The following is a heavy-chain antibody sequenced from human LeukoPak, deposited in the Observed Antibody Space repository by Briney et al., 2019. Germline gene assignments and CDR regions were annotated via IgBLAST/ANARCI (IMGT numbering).Heavy chain of an antibody. CDR3: ARDPYSSTWSYGMDV. D-gene: IGHD6-6*01. Sequence: GGSLRLSCAASGFTFSHYWMTWVRQAPGKGLEWVANIKQDGSEEVYVDSVRGRFTISRDNAKNSLFLQMNTLRGEDTAVYYCARDPYSSTWSYGMDVWGQGPTVTVSS. CDR1: GFTFSHYW. CDR2: IKQDGSEE. J-gene: IGHJ6*02. V-gene: IGHV3-7*05.